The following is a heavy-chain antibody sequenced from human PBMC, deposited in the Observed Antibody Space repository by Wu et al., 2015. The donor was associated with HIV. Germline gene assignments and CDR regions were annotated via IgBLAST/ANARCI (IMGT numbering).Heavy chain of an antibody. CDR2: MNPKSGNT. J-gene: IGHJ5*02. D-gene: IGHD2/OR15-2a*01. CDR1: GYTFSSYD. Sequence: QVQLVQSGAEVKKPGASVKVSCKASGYTFSSYDINWVRQATGQGLEWMGWMNPKSGNTGYAEKFQGRVTMTTNTSITTAYMELSSLRSEDTAVYYCTRGGWELLSGRFDPWGQGTLVTVSS. CDR3: TRGGWELLSGRFDP. V-gene: IGHV1-8*02.